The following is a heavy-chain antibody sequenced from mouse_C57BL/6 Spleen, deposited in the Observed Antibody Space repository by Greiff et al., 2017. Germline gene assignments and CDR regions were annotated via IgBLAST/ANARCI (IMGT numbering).Heavy chain of an antibody. CDR3: ARRKDYGSSRYAMDY. V-gene: IGHV1-80*01. D-gene: IGHD1-1*01. J-gene: IGHJ4*01. Sequence: VQLQQSGAELVKPGASVKISCKASGYAFSSYWMNWVKQRPGKGLEWIGQIYPGDGDTNYNGKFKGKATLTADTSSSTAYMQLSSLTSADSAVYICARRKDYGSSRYAMDYWGQGTSVTVSS. CDR2: IYPGDGDT. CDR1: GYAFSSYW.